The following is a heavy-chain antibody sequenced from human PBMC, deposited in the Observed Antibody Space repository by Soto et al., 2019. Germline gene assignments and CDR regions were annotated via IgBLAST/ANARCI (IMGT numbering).Heavy chain of an antibody. CDR3: AKDWVSGWFRAYFDN. J-gene: IGHJ4*02. D-gene: IGHD6-19*01. CDR1: GFTFDTYG. V-gene: IGHV3-23*01. Sequence: EGQLLESGGGVAQPGGSLRLSCEVLGFTFDTYGMSWVRQAPVKGLEWVAAITGRGDRTDYADSVKGRFTISRDNSNNTLYLEMNSLRAEDTAVYYCAKDWVSGWFRAYFDNWGEGTQVTVSS. CDR2: ITGRGDRT.